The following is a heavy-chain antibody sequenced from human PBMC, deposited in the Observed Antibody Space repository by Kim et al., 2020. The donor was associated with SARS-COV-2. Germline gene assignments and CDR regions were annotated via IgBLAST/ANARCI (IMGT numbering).Heavy chain of an antibody. D-gene: IGHD6-6*01. Sequence: SETLSLTCAVYGGSFSGYYWSWIRQPPGKGLEWIGEINHSGSTNYNPSLKSRVTISVDTSKNQFSLKLSSVTAADTAVYYCASIAARRVNWFDPWGQGTL. J-gene: IGHJ5*02. CDR2: INHSGST. CDR1: GGSFSGYY. CDR3: ASIAARRVNWFDP. V-gene: IGHV4-34*01.